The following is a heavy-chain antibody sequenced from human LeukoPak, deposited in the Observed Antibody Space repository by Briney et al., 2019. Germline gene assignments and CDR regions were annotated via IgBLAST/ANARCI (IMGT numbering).Heavy chain of an antibody. Sequence: GWSLRLSCAASGFTFSSYALSWVRQAPGKGLEWVSGITDSGTGTYYADSVKGRFTTSRDNSKNTVYLQTSSLRAEDTAVYYCARTGYNYGTPLNYWGKGTLVTVSS. V-gene: IGHV3-23*01. D-gene: IGHD5-18*01. CDR2: ITDSGTGT. J-gene: IGHJ4*02. CDR3: ARTGYNYGTPLNY. CDR1: GFTFSSYA.